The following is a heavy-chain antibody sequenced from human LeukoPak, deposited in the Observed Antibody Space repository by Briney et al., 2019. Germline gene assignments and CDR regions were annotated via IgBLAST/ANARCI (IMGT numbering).Heavy chain of an antibody. Sequence: ASVKVSCKASGYTFTSYYMHWVRQAPGQGLEWMGIINPSGGSTSYAQKFQGRVTMTRDMSTSTDYMELSSLRAEDTAVYYCARVSGQLWFPFDYWGQGTLVTVSS. J-gene: IGHJ4*02. CDR1: GYTFTSYY. V-gene: IGHV1-46*01. CDR2: INPSGGST. CDR3: ARVSGQLWFPFDY. D-gene: IGHD5-18*01.